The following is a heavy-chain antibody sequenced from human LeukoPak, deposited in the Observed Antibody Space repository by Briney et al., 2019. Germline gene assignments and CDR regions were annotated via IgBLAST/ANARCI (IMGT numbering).Heavy chain of an antibody. V-gene: IGHV1-18*01. D-gene: IGHD3-10*01. Sequence: ASVKVSCKASGYSFTSYGITWVRQAPGQGLEWMGWISRHNGNTDYAQKFRDRVTMTIDTSTSTAGMELRSLIPDDTAVYYCARHYYGSGSEDYWGQGTLVTVSS. CDR1: GYSFTSYG. CDR3: ARHYYGSGSEDY. J-gene: IGHJ4*02. CDR2: ISRHNGNT.